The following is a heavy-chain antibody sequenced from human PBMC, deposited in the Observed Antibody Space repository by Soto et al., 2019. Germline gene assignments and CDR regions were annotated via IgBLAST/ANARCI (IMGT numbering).Heavy chain of an antibody. CDR1: GFTFSSYS. D-gene: IGHD2-15*01. Sequence: EVQLVESGGGLVKPGGSLRLSCAASGFTFSSYSMNWVRQAPGKGLEWVSSISSSSSYLYYADSVKGRFTISRDNAKNSLYLQMNSLRAEDTAVYYCARVVYCSCGSCYSGAFDIWGQGTMVTFSS. CDR3: ARVVYCSCGSCYSGAFDI. J-gene: IGHJ3*02. V-gene: IGHV3-21*01. CDR2: ISSSSSYL.